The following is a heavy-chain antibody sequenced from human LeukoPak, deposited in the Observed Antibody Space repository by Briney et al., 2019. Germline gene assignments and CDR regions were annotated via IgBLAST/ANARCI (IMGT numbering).Heavy chain of an antibody. J-gene: IGHJ4*02. Sequence: GSLRLSCAASGFTFSNYAMSWVRQPPGKGLEWIGEINHSGSTNYNPSLKSRVTISVDTSKNQFSLKLSSVTAADTAVYYCARGVYDYVWGSYRSTLIDYWGQGTLVTVSS. CDR1: GFTFSNYA. CDR3: ARGVYDYVWGSYRSTLIDY. CDR2: INHSGST. D-gene: IGHD3-16*02. V-gene: IGHV4-34*01.